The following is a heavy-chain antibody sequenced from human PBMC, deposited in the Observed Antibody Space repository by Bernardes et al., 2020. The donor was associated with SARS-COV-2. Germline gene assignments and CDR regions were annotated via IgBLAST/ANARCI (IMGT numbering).Heavy chain of an antibody. CDR3: ARSRRSSLAFDP. CDR1: GFSFSSYE. D-gene: IGHD6-6*01. V-gene: IGHV3-48*03. J-gene: IGHJ5*02. Sequence: GGSLRLSRAVSGFSFSSYEMNWVRQAPGKGLEWVSYISPSGGTIYYADSVMGRFTISRDNAKSSLFLQMNSLRGEDTAVYYCARSRRSSLAFDPWGRGTLVTVST. CDR2: ISPSGGTI.